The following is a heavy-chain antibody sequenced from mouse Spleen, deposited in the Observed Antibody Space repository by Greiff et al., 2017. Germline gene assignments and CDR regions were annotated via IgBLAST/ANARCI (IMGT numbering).Heavy chain of an antibody. CDR3: ARSGWLLAY. V-gene: IGHV1-42*01. CDR2: INPSTGGT. CDR1: GYSFTGYY. D-gene: IGHD2-3*01. Sequence: VHVKQSGPELVKPGASVKISCKASGYSFTGYYMNWVKQSPEKSLEWIGEINPSTGGTTYNQKFKAKATLTVDKSSSTAYMQLKSLTSEDSAVYYCARSGWLLAYWGQGTLVTVSA. J-gene: IGHJ3*01.